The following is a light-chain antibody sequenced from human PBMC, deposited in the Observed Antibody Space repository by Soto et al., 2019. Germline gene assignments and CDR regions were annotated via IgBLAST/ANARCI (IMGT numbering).Light chain of an antibody. CDR1: QSVSSSY. V-gene: IGKV3D-20*01. J-gene: IGKJ2*01. Sequence: EIVLTQSPATLSLSPGERATLSCGASQSVSSSYLAWYQQKPGLAPRLLIYDASSRATCIQDRFSASGSGTDFTLTISRLEPEDVAVYYCQQYCTSPYTCGQGTKLEIK. CDR3: QQYCTSPYT. CDR2: DAS.